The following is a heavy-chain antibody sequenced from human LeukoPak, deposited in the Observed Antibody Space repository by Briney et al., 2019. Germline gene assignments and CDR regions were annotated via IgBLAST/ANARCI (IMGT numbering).Heavy chain of an antibody. CDR2: IYHSGST. CDR1: GYSISTGYY. V-gene: IGHV4-38-2*02. D-gene: IGHD3-22*01. CDR3: ARVSDYDSSGYYFDY. Sequence: SETLSLTCTVSGYSISTGYYWGWIRQPPGKGLEWIGSIYHSGSTYYNPSLKGRVTISVDTSKNQFSLKLSSVTAADTAVYYCARVSDYDSSGYYFDYWGQGTLVTVSS. J-gene: IGHJ4*02.